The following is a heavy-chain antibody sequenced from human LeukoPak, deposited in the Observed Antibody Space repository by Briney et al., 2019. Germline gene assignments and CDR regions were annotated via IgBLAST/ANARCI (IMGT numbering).Heavy chain of an antibody. V-gene: IGHV3-43*02. CDR3: AGAEDYYDSEGLGAFDI. Sequence: GGSLRLSCAASGFTFDDYAMHWVRQAPGKGLEWVSLISGDGGSTYYADSVKGRSTISRDNSKNSLYLQMNSLRTEDTALYYCAGAEDYYDSEGLGAFDIWGQGTTVTVSS. D-gene: IGHD3-22*01. CDR1: GFTFDDYA. J-gene: IGHJ3*02. CDR2: ISGDGGST.